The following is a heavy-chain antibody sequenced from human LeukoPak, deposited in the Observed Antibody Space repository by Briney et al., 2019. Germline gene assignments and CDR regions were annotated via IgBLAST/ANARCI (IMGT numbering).Heavy chain of an antibody. D-gene: IGHD4-17*01. CDR2: IYPGDSDT. J-gene: IGHJ2*01. CDR1: GYSFTSYW. V-gene: IGHV5-51*01. CDR3: ARPGEPADYGDSYWYFDL. Sequence: GASLQISCQGSGYSFTSYWIGWVRQLPGKGLEWMGIIYPGDSDTRYSPSFQGQVTISADKSISTAYLQWSSLKASDTAMYYCARPGEPADYGDSYWYFDLWGRGTLVTVSS.